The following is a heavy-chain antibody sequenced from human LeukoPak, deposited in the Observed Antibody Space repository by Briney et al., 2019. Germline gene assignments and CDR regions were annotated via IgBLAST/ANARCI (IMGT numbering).Heavy chain of an antibody. CDR3: ARGIAARQTFDY. Sequence: PSETLSLTCAVSGYSISSGYYWGWIRQPPGKGLEWIGSIYHSGSTYYNPSLKSRVTISVDTSKNQFSLKLSSVTAADTAVYYCARGIAARQTFDYWGQGTLVTVSS. CDR2: IYHSGST. J-gene: IGHJ4*02. CDR1: GYSISSGYY. V-gene: IGHV4-38-2*01. D-gene: IGHD6-6*01.